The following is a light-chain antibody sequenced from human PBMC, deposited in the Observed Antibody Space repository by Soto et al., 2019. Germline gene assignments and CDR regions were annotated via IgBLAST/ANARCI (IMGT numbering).Light chain of an antibody. CDR3: LQYGSSPFT. J-gene: IGKJ3*01. Sequence: EIVLTQSPGTLSLSPGERATLSCRASQSVTNTYLAWYQHKPGQAPRLLIYGASSRATGIPDRFSGSGSGTDFTLTISRLEPEDFAVYYCLQYGSSPFTFGPGTKVDIK. CDR2: GAS. CDR1: QSVTNTY. V-gene: IGKV3-20*01.